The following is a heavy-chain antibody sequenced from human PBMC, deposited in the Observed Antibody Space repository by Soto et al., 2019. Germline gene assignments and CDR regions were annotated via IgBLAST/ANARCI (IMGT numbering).Heavy chain of an antibody. V-gene: IGHV4-4*02. CDR3: ARVLTAMVTNWFDP. CDR2: IYHSGST. Sequence: SETLSLTCAVSGGSISSSNWWSWVRQPPGKGLEWIGEIYHSGSTNYNPSIKSRVTISVDKSKNQFSLKLSSVTAADTAVYYFARVLTAMVTNWFDPWGQGTLVTVSS. J-gene: IGHJ5*02. D-gene: IGHD5-18*01. CDR1: GGSISSSNW.